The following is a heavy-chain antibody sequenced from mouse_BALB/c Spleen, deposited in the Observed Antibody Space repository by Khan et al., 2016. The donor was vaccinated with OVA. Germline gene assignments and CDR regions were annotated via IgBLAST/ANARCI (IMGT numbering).Heavy chain of an antibody. J-gene: IGHJ3*01. CDR3: QRGGGGSRFAY. V-gene: IGHV1S137*01. CDR2: ISTYYGDV. CDR1: GYTFTDFT. Sequence: QVRLQQSGAELVRPGVSVKISCKGSGYTFTDFTMHWVKQSHAKSLEWIGVISTYYGDVTYNQKFKGKATMTVDKSSSTAYMELARLTSEDSAIYTGQRGGGGSRFAYGGKATLVTVSA.